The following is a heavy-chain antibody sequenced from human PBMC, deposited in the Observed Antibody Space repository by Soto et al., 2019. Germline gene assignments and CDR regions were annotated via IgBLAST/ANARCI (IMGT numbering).Heavy chain of an antibody. J-gene: IGHJ5*02. D-gene: IGHD3-10*02. Sequence: PSETLSLTCTVSGGSIISSNFYWGWIRQPPGKGLEWIGSVEYGGSTYDNPSLKSRVTLSADTSKNQFSLKLTSVTAADTAIYYCARHVRGAVTMNWFGPWGHGTLVTVSS. V-gene: IGHV4-39*01. CDR3: ARHVRGAVTMNWFGP. CDR2: VEYGGST. CDR1: GGSIISSNFY.